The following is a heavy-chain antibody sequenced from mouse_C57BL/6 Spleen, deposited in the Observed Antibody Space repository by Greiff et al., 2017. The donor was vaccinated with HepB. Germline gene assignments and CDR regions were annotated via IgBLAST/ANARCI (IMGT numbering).Heavy chain of an antibody. CDR1: GYSFTGYY. CDR3: ARRAPAWFAY. Sequence: EVQLQQSGPELVKPGASVKISCKASGYSFTGYYMNWVKQSPEKSLEWIGEINPSTGGTTYNQKFKAKATLTVDKSSSTAYMQLKSLTSEDSAVYYCARRAPAWFAYWGQGTLVTVSA. D-gene: IGHD6-1*01. V-gene: IGHV1-42*01. CDR2: INPSTGGT. J-gene: IGHJ3*01.